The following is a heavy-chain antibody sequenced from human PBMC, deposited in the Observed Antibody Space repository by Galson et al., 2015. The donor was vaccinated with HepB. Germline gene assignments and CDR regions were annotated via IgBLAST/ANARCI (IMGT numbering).Heavy chain of an antibody. Sequence: QSGAEVKKPGESLKISCKGSGYIFSNYWIAWVRQMPGKGPEWMGVIYPGDSDTRYSPSFQGQVTISADKPISTAYLQWNSLKASDTAMYYCARHFSSGSYGFLQAFHYWGQGTLVTVSS. CDR1: GYIFSNYW. CDR3: ARHFSSGSYGFLQAFHY. V-gene: IGHV5-51*04. D-gene: IGHD1-26*01. J-gene: IGHJ4*02. CDR2: IYPGDSDT.